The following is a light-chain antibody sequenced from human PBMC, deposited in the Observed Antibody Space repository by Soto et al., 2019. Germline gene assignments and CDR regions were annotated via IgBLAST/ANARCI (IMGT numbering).Light chain of an antibody. CDR3: QSYDSSLSGSGV. Sequence: QSALSQPASVSGSPGQSITISCTGTSSDVGGFEYVSWYQHQPGKAPKLIIYDVTKRPSGVSNRFSGSKSGTSASLTIIGLQAEDEADYYCQSYDSSLSGSGVFGGGTKLTVL. V-gene: IGLV2-14*01. J-gene: IGLJ3*02. CDR1: SSDVGGFEY. CDR2: DVT.